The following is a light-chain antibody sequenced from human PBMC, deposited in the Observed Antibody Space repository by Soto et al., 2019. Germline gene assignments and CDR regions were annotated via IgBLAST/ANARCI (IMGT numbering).Light chain of an antibody. J-gene: IGKJ1*01. CDR2: GAS. CDR1: QSLNSN. CDR3: HEYNTWPWT. Sequence: ETAMTQSPATLSVSPGETVTLSCRTSQSLNSNLAWYQQKLGQPPRVLLYGASTRATGIPARFSGSGSGTDFIITSSSLHSEDVAVYYCHEYNTWPWTFGQGTKVEIK. V-gene: IGKV3-15*01.